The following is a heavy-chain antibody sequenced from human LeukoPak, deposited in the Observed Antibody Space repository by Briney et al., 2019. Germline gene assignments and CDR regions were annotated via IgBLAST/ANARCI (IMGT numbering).Heavy chain of an antibody. CDR1: GGSISSGGYS. CDR3: ARAAAGTPNFDY. J-gene: IGHJ4*02. CDR2: IYYSGST. D-gene: IGHD6-13*01. Sequence: PSQTLSLTCAVSGGSISSGGYSWSWIRQHPGKGLEWIGYIYYSGSTYYNPSLKSRVTISVDTSKNQFSLKLSSVTAADTAVYYCARAAAGTPNFDYWGQGTLVTVSS. V-gene: IGHV4-31*11.